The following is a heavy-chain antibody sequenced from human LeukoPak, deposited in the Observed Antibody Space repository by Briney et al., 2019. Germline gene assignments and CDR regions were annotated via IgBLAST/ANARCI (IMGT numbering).Heavy chain of an antibody. CDR1: GGSISSSSYY. V-gene: IGHV4-39*07. CDR2: IYYSGST. J-gene: IGHJ6*04. CDR3: ARAGIAAAGTLHGMDV. D-gene: IGHD6-13*01. Sequence: SETLSLTCTVSGGSISSSSYYWGWIRQPPGKGLEWIGSIYYSGSTYYNPSLKSRVTISVDTSKNQFSPKLSSVTAADTAVYYCARAGIAAAGTLHGMDVWGKGTTVTVSS.